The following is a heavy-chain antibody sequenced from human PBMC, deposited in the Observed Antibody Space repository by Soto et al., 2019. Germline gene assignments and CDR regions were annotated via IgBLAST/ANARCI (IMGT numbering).Heavy chain of an antibody. D-gene: IGHD5-18*01. CDR2: IYYSGT. Sequence: SETLSLTCTVSGGSISSYYWSWIRQPPGKGLEWIGYIYYSGTNYNPSLKSRVTISADTAKNQFFLRLNSVTAADTAVYYCARVRYTFGQYDFWGQGTLVTVSS. CDR1: GGSISSYY. V-gene: IGHV4-59*01. J-gene: IGHJ4*02. CDR3: ARVRYTFGQYDF.